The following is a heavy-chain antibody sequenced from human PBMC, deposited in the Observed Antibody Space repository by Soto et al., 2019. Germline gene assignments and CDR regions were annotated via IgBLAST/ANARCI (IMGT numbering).Heavy chain of an antibody. CDR3: ARAGAEYDFWSGYLRSWYFDL. CDR1: GGTFSSYA. D-gene: IGHD3-3*01. CDR2: IIPIFGTA. V-gene: IGHV1-69*01. J-gene: IGHJ2*01. Sequence: QVQLVQSGAEVKKPGSSVKVSCKASGGTFSSYAISWVRQAPGQGLEWMGGIIPIFGTANYAQKFQGRVTITADESTITAYMELSSLRSEDTAVYYCARAGAEYDFWSGYLRSWYFDLWGRGTLVTVSS.